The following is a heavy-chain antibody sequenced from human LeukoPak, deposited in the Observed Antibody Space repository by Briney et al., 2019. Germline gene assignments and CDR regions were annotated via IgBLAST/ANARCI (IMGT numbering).Heavy chain of an antibody. V-gene: IGHV3-23*01. CDR2: ISGSDNST. D-gene: IGHD1-26*01. Sequence: LSGGSLRLSCVVSGFTFSSYAMSWVRQAPGKGLEWVSVISGSDNSTYYADSVKGRFTISRGNSKNTLYMQMNSLRVEDTAIYYCAKVDSGNYYYFDYWGQGTQVTVSS. J-gene: IGHJ4*02. CDR1: GFTFSSYA. CDR3: AKVDSGNYYYFDY.